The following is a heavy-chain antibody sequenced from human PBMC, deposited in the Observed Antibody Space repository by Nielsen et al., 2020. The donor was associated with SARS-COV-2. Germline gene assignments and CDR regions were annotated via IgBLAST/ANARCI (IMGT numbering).Heavy chain of an antibody. CDR2: IYYSGST. J-gene: IGHJ6*02. CDR1: GGSISSSSYY. D-gene: IGHD3-10*01. Sequence: GSLRLSCTVSGGSISSSSYYWSWIRQPPGKGLEWIGYIYYSGSTNYNPSLKSRVTISVDTSKNQFSLKLSSVTAADTAVYYCARGNVLLWFGESLYGMDVWGQGTTVTVSS. CDR3: ARGNVLLWFGESLYGMDV. V-gene: IGHV4-61*01.